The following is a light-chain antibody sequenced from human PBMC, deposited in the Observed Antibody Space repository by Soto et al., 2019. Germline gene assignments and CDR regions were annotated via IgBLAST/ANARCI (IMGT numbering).Light chain of an antibody. Sequence: EIVLTQSPGTLSLSPGERATLSCRASQSVSSSYLAWYQQKPGQAPRLLICGASSRATGIPDRFSASGYGTDFTLTISRLEPEDFAVYYCQQYDRSPWTFGQGTKVEIK. V-gene: IGKV3-20*01. CDR3: QQYDRSPWT. CDR1: QSVSSSY. J-gene: IGKJ1*01. CDR2: GAS.